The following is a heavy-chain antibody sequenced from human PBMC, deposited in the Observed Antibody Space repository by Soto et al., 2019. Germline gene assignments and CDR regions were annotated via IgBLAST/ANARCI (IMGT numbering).Heavy chain of an antibody. Sequence: VPLVESGGGLVPPGGSLRLSCVASGFTFSNYWMSWVRQAPGKGLEWVANMKKDGSQKYYVDSVKGRFTISRDNARNSLYLQMNSLRVEDTAVYYCARDWFDAWGQGTLVTVSS. V-gene: IGHV3-7*01. CDR1: GFTFSNYW. CDR2: MKKDGSQK. CDR3: ARDWFDA. J-gene: IGHJ5*02.